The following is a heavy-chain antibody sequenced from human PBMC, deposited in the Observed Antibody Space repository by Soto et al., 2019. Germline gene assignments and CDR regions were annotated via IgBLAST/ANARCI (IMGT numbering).Heavy chain of an antibody. CDR3: GGGYCSGGSCYMLDY. D-gene: IGHD2-15*01. J-gene: IGHJ4*02. V-gene: IGHV4-59*01. CDR1: GGSISSYY. Sequence: SETLSLTCTVSGGSISSYYWSWIRQPPGNVLEWIGYIYYSGSTNYSPSLKSRVTISVDTSKNQFSLKLSSVTAADTAVYYCGGGYCSGGSCYMLDYWGQGTLVTVS. CDR2: IYYSGST.